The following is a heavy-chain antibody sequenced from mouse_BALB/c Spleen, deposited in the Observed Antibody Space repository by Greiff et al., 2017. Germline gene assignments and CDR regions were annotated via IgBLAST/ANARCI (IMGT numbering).Heavy chain of an antibody. CDR3: ARRDYYGSSYY. Sequence: EVQLVESGPGLVKPSQSLSLTCSVTGYSITSGYYWNWIRQFPGNKLEWMGYISYDGSNNYNPSLKNRISITRDTSKNQFFLKLNSVTTEDTATYYCARRDYYGSSYYWGQGTTLTVSS. J-gene: IGHJ2*01. V-gene: IGHV3-6*02. CDR2: ISYDGSN. CDR1: GYSITSGYY. D-gene: IGHD1-1*01.